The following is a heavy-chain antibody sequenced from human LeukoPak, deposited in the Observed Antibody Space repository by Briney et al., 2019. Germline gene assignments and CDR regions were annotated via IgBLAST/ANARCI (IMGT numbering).Heavy chain of an antibody. V-gene: IGHV1-2*02. J-gene: IGHJ4*02. CDR2: INPNSCGT. CDR3: ARGAYCGGDCGVDY. CDR1: GYTFTGYY. D-gene: IGHD2-21*02. Sequence: GASVKVSCKASGYTFTGYYMHWVRQAPGQGLEWMGWINPNSCGTNYAQKFQGRVTMTRDTSISTAYMELSRLRSDDTAVYYCARGAYCGGDCGVDYWGQGTLVTVSS.